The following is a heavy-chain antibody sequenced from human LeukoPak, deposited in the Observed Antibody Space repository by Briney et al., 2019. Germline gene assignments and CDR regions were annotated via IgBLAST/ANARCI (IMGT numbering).Heavy chain of an antibody. D-gene: IGHD2-2*01. Sequence: GRSLRLSCAASGFTFDDYAMHWVRQAPGKGLEWGSGISWNSGSIGYADSVKGRFTISRDNAKNSLYLQMNSLRAEDTALYYCAACSSTSCYAGFDPWGQGTLVTVSS. CDR1: GFTFDDYA. J-gene: IGHJ5*02. CDR3: AACSSTSCYAGFDP. V-gene: IGHV3-9*01. CDR2: ISWNSGSI.